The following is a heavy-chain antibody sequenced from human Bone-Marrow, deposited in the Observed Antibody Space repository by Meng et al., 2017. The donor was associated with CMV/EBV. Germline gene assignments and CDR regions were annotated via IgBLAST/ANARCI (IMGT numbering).Heavy chain of an antibody. CDR2: ISGSGGST. CDR3: AKDLYDSSGLGRYYYFDY. D-gene: IGHD3-22*01. J-gene: IGHJ4*02. CDR1: GFTFSSYA. V-gene: IGHV3-23*01. Sequence: LSLTCAASGFTFSSYAMSWVRQAPGKGLEWVSAISGSGGSTYYADSVKGRFTISRDNSKNTLYLQMNSLRAEDTAVYYCAKDLYDSSGLGRYYYFDYWGQGTLVTVSS.